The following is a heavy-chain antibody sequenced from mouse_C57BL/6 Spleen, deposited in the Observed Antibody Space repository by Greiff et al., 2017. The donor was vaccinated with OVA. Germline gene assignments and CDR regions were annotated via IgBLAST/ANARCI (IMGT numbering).Heavy chain of an antibody. V-gene: IGHV1-52*01. D-gene: IGHD2-3*01. J-gene: IGHJ2*01. CDR2: IDPSDSET. CDR3: ARKGYDRYYFDY. Sequence: VQLQQPGAELVRPGSSVKLSCKASGYTFTSYWMHWVKQRPIQGLEWIGNIDPSDSETHYNQKFKDKATLTVDKSSSTAYMQLSSLTSEDSAVYYCARKGYDRYYFDYWGQGTTLTVSS. CDR1: GYTFTSYW.